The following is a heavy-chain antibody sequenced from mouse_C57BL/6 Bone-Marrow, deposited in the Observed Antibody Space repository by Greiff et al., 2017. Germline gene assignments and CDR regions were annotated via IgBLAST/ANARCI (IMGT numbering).Heavy chain of an antibody. CDR3: ARPRYGFNFDD. CDR2: IYPRNGNT. D-gene: IGHD2-2*01. Sequence: QVQLQQSGAELARPGASVKLSCKASGYTFTSYGISWVKQRTGQGLEWIGEIYPRNGNTYYNEKFKGKATLTADKSSSTASMELRSLTSEDSAVYFCARPRYGFNFDDWGQGTTLTVSS. V-gene: IGHV1-81*01. J-gene: IGHJ2*01. CDR1: GYTFTSYG.